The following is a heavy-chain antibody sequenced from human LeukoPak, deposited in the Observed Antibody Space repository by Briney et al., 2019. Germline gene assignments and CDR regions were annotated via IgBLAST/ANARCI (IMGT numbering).Heavy chain of an antibody. CDR2: INHSGST. D-gene: IGHD3-10*01. V-gene: IGHV4-34*01. CDR1: GGSFSGYY. Sequence: PSETLSLTCAVYGGSFSGYYWSWLRQPPGKGLEWIGEINHSGSTNYNPSLKSRVTISVDTSKNQFSLKLSSVTAADTAVYYCARSYYYGSGSYYNHWGQGTLVTVSS. CDR3: ARSYYYGSGSYYNH. J-gene: IGHJ5*02.